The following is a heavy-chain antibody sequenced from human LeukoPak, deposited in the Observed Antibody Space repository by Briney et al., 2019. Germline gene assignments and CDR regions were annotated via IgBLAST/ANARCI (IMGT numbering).Heavy chain of an antibody. Sequence: SETLSLTCTVSGGSISSYYWSWIRQPAGKGLEWIGRIYTSGSTNYNPSLKSRVTMSVDTSKNQFSLKLSSVTAADTAVYYCARVRPYYGSGSLPFDYWGQGTLVTVSS. J-gene: IGHJ4*02. CDR1: GGSISSYY. CDR2: IYTSGST. CDR3: ARVRPYYGSGSLPFDY. V-gene: IGHV4-4*07. D-gene: IGHD3-10*01.